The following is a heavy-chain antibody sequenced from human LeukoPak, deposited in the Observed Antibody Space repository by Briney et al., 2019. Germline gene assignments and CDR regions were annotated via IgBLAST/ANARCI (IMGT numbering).Heavy chain of an antibody. J-gene: IGHJ4*02. V-gene: IGHV4-59*01. CDR1: GGSISSYY. CDR3: ARGTPYYYGSGSLHFDY. CDR2: IYYSGST. D-gene: IGHD3-10*01. Sequence: SETLSLTCTVSGGSISSYYWSWIRQPPGKGLEWIGYIYYSGSTNYNPSLKSRVTISVDTSKNQFSLKLSSVTAADTAVYYCARGTPYYYGSGSLHFDYWGQGTLVTVSS.